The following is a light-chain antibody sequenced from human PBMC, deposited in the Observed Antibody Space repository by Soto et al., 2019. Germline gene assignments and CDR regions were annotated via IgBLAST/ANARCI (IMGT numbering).Light chain of an antibody. V-gene: IGLV2-23*01. CDR3: CSYAGSSTLYV. CDR2: EGS. J-gene: IGLJ1*01. CDR1: SSDVGSYNL. Sequence: QSALTQPASVSASPGQSITISCTGTSSDVGSYNLVSWYQQHPGKAPKLMIYEGSKRPSGVSNRFSGSKSGNTASLTISGLQAEDEADYYCCSYAGSSTLYVFGTGTKVTV.